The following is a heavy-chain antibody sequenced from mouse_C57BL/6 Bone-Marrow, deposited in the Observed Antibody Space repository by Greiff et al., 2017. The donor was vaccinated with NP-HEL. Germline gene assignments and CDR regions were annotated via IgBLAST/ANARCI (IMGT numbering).Heavy chain of an antibody. J-gene: IGHJ2*01. Sequence: EVKVVESGPRLVRPSQTLSLTCTVTGFSINSDCYWIWIRQFPGNKLEYIGYTFYSGITYYNPSLESRTYITRDTSKNQFSLKLSSVTTEDTATYYCARDKYSNYGSFDYWGQGTTLTVSS. D-gene: IGHD2-5*01. CDR3: ARDKYSNYGSFDY. CDR2: TFYSGIT. CDR1: GFSINSDCY. V-gene: IGHV3-3*01.